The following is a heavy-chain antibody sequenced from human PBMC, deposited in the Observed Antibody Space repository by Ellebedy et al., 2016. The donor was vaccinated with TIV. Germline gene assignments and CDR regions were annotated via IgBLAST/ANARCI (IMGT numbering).Heavy chain of an antibody. Sequence: MPSETLSLTCAVSGGSISSSNWWSWVRQPPGKGLEWIGEIYHSGSTNYNPSLKSRVTISLDTSKNQFSLRLRSVTAADTAVYYCARSPGGNHFDYWGQGTLVTVSS. D-gene: IGHD1-14*01. V-gene: IGHV4-4*02. CDR3: ARSPGGNHFDY. J-gene: IGHJ4*02. CDR1: GGSISSSNW. CDR2: IYHSGST.